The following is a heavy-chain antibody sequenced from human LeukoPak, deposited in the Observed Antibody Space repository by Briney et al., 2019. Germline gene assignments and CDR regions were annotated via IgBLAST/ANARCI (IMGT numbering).Heavy chain of an antibody. CDR1: GFTFSSYT. Sequence: PGGSLRLSCEASGFTFSSYTMNRVRQAPGKGLEWVSSISYSSSYIYYADSVKGRFTISRDNAKNSLYLQMNSLRAEDTVVYYCARDLHYYDSSAYHPVSYWGQGTLVTVSS. V-gene: IGHV3-21*01. CDR2: ISYSSSYI. D-gene: IGHD3-22*01. J-gene: IGHJ4*02. CDR3: ARDLHYYDSSAYHPVSY.